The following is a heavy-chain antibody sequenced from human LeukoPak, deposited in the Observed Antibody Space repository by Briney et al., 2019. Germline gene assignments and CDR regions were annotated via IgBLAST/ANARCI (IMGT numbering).Heavy chain of an antibody. V-gene: IGHV4-31*03. Sequence: SETLSLTCTVSGGSINSGGYYWSWIRQHPGKGLEWIGYIYYSGSTYYNPSLKSRVTISVDTSKNQFSLRLSSVTAADTAVYYCARGHTPSLWGQGTLVTVSS. CDR3: ARGHTPSL. CDR2: IYYSGST. CDR1: GGSINSGGYY. J-gene: IGHJ4*02.